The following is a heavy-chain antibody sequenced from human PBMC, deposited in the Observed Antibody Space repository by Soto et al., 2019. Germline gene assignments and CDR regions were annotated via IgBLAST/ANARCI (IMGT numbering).Heavy chain of an antibody. V-gene: IGHV1-69*06. J-gene: IGHJ4*02. CDR1: GGTFSSYA. D-gene: IGHD3-3*01. CDR3: ARWSEAGYNQGIFDY. Sequence: QVQLVQSGAEVKKPGSSVKVSCKASGGTFSSYAISWVRQAPGQGLEWMGGIIPILGTANYAQKFQGRVTITADKSTSTAYMELSSLRSEDTAVYYCARWSEAGYNQGIFDYWGQGTLVTVSS. CDR2: IIPILGTA.